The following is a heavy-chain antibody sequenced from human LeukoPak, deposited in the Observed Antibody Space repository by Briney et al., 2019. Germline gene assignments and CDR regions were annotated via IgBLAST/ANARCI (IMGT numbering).Heavy chain of an antibody. CDR1: GYTXXNYG. Sequence: ASVKVSCKPSGYTXXNYGIXWVRQAPGXXXXXMALISAYNGNTKHAQKFQDRVTMTTDTSTGTAYLEVRGLRSDDTAVYYCARDNPYGPFDYWGQGALVTVSS. CDR2: ISAYNGNT. CDR3: ARDNPYGPFDY. D-gene: IGHD4-17*01. J-gene: IGHJ4*02. V-gene: IGHV1-18*01.